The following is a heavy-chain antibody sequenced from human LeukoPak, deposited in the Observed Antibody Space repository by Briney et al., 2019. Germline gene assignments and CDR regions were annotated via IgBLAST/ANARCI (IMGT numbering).Heavy chain of an antibody. J-gene: IGHJ5*02. CDR1: GFTFSSYA. Sequence: GGSLRLSCAASGFTFSSYAMSWVRQAPGKGLVWVSRMNSDGSGTSYADSVKGRFTISRDNAKNTLYLQMNGLRAEDTAVYYCAKDRFSSTAVWFDPWGQGTLVTVSS. CDR3: AKDRFSSTAVWFDP. D-gene: IGHD2-2*01. CDR2: MNSDGSGT. V-gene: IGHV3-74*01.